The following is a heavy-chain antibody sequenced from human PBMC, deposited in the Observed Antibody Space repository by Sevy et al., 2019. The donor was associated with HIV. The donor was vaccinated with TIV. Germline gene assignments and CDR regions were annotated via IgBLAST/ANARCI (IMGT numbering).Heavy chain of an antibody. CDR3: ASGVAARRPYYYYYYGMDV. CDR1: GYTFTSYD. V-gene: IGHV1-8*01. D-gene: IGHD6-6*01. J-gene: IGHJ6*02. CDR2: MNPNSGNT. Sequence: ASVKVSCKASGYTFTSYDINWVRQATGQGLEWMGWMNPNSGNTGYAQKFQGRVTMTRNTSISTAYMELSSLRSEDTAEYYCASGVAARRPYYYYYYGMDVWGQGTTVTVSS.